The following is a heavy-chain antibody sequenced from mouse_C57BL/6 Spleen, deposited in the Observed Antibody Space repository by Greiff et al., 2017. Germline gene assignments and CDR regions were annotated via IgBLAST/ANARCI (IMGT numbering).Heavy chain of an antibody. Sequence: QVQLQQSGAELVKPGASVKMSCKATGYTFTSYWITWVKQRPGQGLEWIGDIFPGSGSTNYNEKFKSKATLTVDTSSSPAYMQLSSLTSEDSAVYYCGREGVRFAYWGQGTLVTVSA. CDR3: GREGVRFAY. CDR2: IFPGSGST. V-gene: IGHV1-55*01. CDR1: GYTFTSYW. J-gene: IGHJ3*01.